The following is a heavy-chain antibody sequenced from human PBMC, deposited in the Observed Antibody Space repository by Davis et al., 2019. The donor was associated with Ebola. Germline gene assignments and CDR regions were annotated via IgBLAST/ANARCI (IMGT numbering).Heavy chain of an antibody. CDR1: GFSLSASGVG. D-gene: IGHD2-8*02. V-gene: IGHV2-5*01. CDR2: IYWNDER. Sequence: SGPTLVKPTQTLTLTCSFSGFSLSASGVGVGWVRQSPGKALEWLALIYWNDERRYNPSLKTRLTISKDTSKNQVVLTMTNMDPVDTGTYYCAHKEFGYCAGITCLSYFDYWGQGTLVTVSA. CDR3: AHKEFGYCAGITCLSYFDY. J-gene: IGHJ4*02.